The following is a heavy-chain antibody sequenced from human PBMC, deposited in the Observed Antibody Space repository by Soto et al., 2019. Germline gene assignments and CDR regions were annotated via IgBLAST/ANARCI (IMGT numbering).Heavy chain of an antibody. CDR3: GRGRYDSTYYFDS. CDR1: GGAFSNYA. CDR2: IIPILDIT. V-gene: IGHV1-69*04. D-gene: IGHD3-16*02. Sequence: GASVKVSCKLSGGAFSNYAISWMRQAPGQGLEWMGRIIPILDITNYAQKFQDRVTITADKSTTTAYLELSSLRSEDTAIYYCGRGRYDSTYYFDSWGQGTLVTVSS. J-gene: IGHJ4*01.